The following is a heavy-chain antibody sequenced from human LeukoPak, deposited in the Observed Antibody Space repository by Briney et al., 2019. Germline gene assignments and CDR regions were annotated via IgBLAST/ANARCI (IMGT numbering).Heavy chain of an antibody. J-gene: IGHJ6*02. CDR1: GFTFSSYW. Sequence: GGSLRLSWAASGFTFSSYWMHWVRQAPGKGLVWVSRINSDGSSTSYADSVKGRFTMSRDNAKNTLYLQMNSLRAEDTAVYYCARVFEYSSGWRTVYGMDVWGQGTTVTVSS. CDR2: INSDGSST. CDR3: ARVFEYSSGWRTVYGMDV. V-gene: IGHV3-74*01. D-gene: IGHD6-19*01.